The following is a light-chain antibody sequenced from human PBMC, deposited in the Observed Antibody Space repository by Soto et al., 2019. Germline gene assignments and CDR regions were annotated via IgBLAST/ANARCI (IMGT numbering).Light chain of an antibody. CDR2: ASL. Sequence: DIQMTQSPSLSVSVGDKVTITCRASHSISNFLNWYQQKPGKAPKLLIYASLNLQSGVPSMFSGSGSGTDFTLTISSLQPEDFATYYCQQNYITPYTFGQGTKLEIK. J-gene: IGKJ2*01. CDR1: HSISNF. V-gene: IGKV1-39*01. CDR3: QQNYITPYT.